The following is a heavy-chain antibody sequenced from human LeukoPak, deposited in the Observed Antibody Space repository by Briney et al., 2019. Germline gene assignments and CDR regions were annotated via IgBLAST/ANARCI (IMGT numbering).Heavy chain of an antibody. D-gene: IGHD2/OR15-2a*01. J-gene: IGHJ4*02. CDR1: GFTFITYA. Sequence: GGSLRLSCAASGFTFITYAMSWVRQAPGKGPEWVSVISGSGDSAHYADSLKGRFTISLDNSKNTLDLQMNSLRAEDTAVYYCAISMQGISAFYVTYFDYWGQGTLVTVSS. V-gene: IGHV3-23*01. CDR2: ISGSGDSA. CDR3: AISMQGISAFYVTYFDY.